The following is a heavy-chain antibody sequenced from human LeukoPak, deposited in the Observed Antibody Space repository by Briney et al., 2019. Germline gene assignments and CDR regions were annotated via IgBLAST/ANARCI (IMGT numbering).Heavy chain of an antibody. Sequence: GGSLGLSCAASGFTFSSYAMSWVRQAPGKGLEWVSAISGSGGSTYYADSVKGRFTISRDNSKNTLYLQMNSLRAEDTAVYYCAKDQGSGWAYNWFDPWGQGTLVTVSS. V-gene: IGHV3-23*01. CDR2: ISGSGGST. CDR1: GFTFSSYA. J-gene: IGHJ5*02. CDR3: AKDQGSGWAYNWFDP. D-gene: IGHD6-19*01.